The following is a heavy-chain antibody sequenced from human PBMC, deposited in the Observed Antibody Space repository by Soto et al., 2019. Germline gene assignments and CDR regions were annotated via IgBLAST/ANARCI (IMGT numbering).Heavy chain of an antibody. CDR3: ARDDVGYCSGGSCSTDPIYNWFDP. Sequence: SVKVSCKASGGSFSSYAISWVRQAPGQGLEWMGRIFPKLGIANYAQKFQGRVTITADESTSTAYMELSSLRFEDTAVYYCARDDVGYCSGGSCSTDPIYNWFDPWGRGTLVTVSS. J-gene: IGHJ5*02. D-gene: IGHD2-15*01. CDR2: IFPKLGIA. V-gene: IGHV1-69*04. CDR1: GGSFSSYA.